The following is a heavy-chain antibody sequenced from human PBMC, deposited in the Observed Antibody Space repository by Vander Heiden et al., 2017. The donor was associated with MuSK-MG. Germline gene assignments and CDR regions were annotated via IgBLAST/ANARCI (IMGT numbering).Heavy chain of an antibody. V-gene: IGHV5-10-1*03. D-gene: IGHD3-10*02. Sequence: EVQLVQSGAAVNKPGASLRISCKGSGSSFTSYWISWVRQMPGKGLEGMGRIEPSDSYTNYSPSFQGHVTISADKSISTAYLQWSSLKASDTAMYYCARHDGVVRGEDYWGQRTLVTVSA. CDR2: IEPSDSYT. CDR3: ARHDGVVRGEDY. CDR1: GSSFTSYW. J-gene: IGHJ4*02.